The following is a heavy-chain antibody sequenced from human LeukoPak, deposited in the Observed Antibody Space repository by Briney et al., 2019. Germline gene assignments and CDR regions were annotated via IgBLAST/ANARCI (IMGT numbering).Heavy chain of an antibody. D-gene: IGHD4-17*01. CDR1: GFSFSDSY. CDR3: ARDSTVTTNWFDP. J-gene: IGHJ5*02. CDR2: ITSSGTTT. V-gene: IGHV3-11*01. Sequence: GGSLRLSCSASGFSFSDSYMSWFRLSPEKGLEWIAYITSSGTTTEYADSVKGRFTISRVNAKNSLYLQMNSLRSEDTAVYYCARDSTVTTNWFDPWGQGTLVTVSS.